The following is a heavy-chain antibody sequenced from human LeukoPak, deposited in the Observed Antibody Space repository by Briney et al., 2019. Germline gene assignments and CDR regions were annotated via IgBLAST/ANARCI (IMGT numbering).Heavy chain of an antibody. J-gene: IGHJ4*02. CDR2: IYYSGST. CDR1: GGSISSGSYY. CDR3: ARAEDCSGGSCYGY. Sequence: SETLSLTCTVSGGSISSGSYYWSWIRQPPGKGLEWIGYIYYSGSTNYNPSLKSRVTISVDTSKNQFSLKLSSVTAADTAVYYCARAEDCSGGSCYGYWGQGTLVTVSS. D-gene: IGHD2-15*01. V-gene: IGHV4-61*01.